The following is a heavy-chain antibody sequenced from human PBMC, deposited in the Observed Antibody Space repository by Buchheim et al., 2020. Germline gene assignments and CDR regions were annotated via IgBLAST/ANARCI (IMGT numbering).Heavy chain of an antibody. J-gene: IGHJ6*03. CDR2: IYPGDSDT. CDR3: ARLPSRAAAEPDRTYYMDV. Sequence: EVQLVQSGAEVKKPGESLKISCKGSGYSFTSYWIGWVRQMPGKGLEWMGIIYPGDSDTRYSPSFQGQVTIPADKSISTPYPQWSSLKASDTAMYYGARLPSRAAAEPDRTYYMDVWGKGTT. D-gene: IGHD6-13*01. V-gene: IGHV5-51*01. CDR1: GYSFTSYW.